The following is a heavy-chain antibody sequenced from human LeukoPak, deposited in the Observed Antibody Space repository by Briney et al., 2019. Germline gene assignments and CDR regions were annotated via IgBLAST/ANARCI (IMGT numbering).Heavy chain of an antibody. CDR3: ARETHYDSSGYYYFDY. CDR2: IYSGGST. J-gene: IGHJ4*02. CDR1: GFTVSSNY. V-gene: IGHV3-66*02. Sequence: GGSLRLSCAASGFTVSSNYMSWVRQAPGKGLEWVSVIYSGGSTYYADSVKGRFTIPRDNSKNSLYLQMNSLRAEDTAVYYCARETHYDSSGYYYFDYWGQGTLVTVSS. D-gene: IGHD3-22*01.